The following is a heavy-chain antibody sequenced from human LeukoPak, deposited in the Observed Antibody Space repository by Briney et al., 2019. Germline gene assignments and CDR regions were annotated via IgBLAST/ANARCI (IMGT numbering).Heavy chain of an antibody. V-gene: IGHV3-48*03. CDR2: ISSSGSII. CDR1: GFTFSSCE. D-gene: IGHD2/OR15-2a*01. CDR3: ARHACHSNSDAFDV. Sequence: GGSLRLSCAASGFTFSSCELSWVRQAPAKGLEVVSYISSSGSIIYYADSVKGRLTISRDSAKNSLYLQMNSLRAEDTAVYYCARHACHSNSDAFDVWGQGTMVTVSS. J-gene: IGHJ3*01.